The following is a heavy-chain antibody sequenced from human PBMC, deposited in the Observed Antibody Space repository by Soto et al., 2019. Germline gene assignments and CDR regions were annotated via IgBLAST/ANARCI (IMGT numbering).Heavy chain of an antibody. CDR1: GFTFSSYA. Sequence: LRLSCAASGFTFSSYAMSWVRQAPGKGLEWVSAISGSGGSTYYADSVKGRFTISRDNSKNTLYPQMNSLRAEDTAVYYCAKDLGPYYYGSGPYRPWGQGTLVTVSS. J-gene: IGHJ5*02. CDR3: AKDLGPYYYGSGPYRP. V-gene: IGHV3-23*01. CDR2: ISGSGGST. D-gene: IGHD3-10*01.